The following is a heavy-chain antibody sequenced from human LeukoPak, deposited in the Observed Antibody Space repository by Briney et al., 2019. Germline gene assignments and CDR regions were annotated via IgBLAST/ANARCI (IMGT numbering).Heavy chain of an antibody. CDR3: ARVVDDFSSTPDAFDI. V-gene: IGHV4-34*01. D-gene: IGHD3-3*01. Sequence: SETLSLTCAVYGGSFSGYYWSWIRQPPGKGLEWIGEINHSGSTNYSPSLKSRVTISVDTSKNQFSLKLSSVTAADTAVYYCARVVDDFSSTPDAFDIWGQGTMVTVSS. CDR2: INHSGST. J-gene: IGHJ3*02. CDR1: GGSFSGYY.